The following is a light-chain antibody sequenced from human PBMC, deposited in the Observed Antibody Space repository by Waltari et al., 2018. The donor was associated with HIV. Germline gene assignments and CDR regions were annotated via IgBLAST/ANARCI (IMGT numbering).Light chain of an antibody. CDR3: CSYAGTYTYV. CDR1: SSDVGDYNS. CDR2: DVS. J-gene: IGLJ1*01. V-gene: IGLV2-11*01. Sequence: QSALTQPRSVSGSPGQSVTISCPGTSSDVGDYNSVSWYQQHPGKAPKLMIYDVSKWPSGVPDRFSGSKSGNTASLTISVLQAEDEADYYCCSYAGTYTYVFGTGTKVTVL.